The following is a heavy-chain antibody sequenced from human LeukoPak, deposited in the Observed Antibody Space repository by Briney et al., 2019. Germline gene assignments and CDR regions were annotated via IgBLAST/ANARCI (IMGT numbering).Heavy chain of an antibody. CDR2: IYYSGCT. V-gene: IGHV4-30-4*08. Sequence: SETLSLTCTVSGGSISSGDYYWSWIRQPPGKGLEWIGYIYYSGCTYYNPSLKSRVTISVDTSKNQFSLKLSSVTAADTAVYYCARAERNAFDIWGQGTMVTVSS. J-gene: IGHJ3*02. CDR3: ARAERNAFDI. CDR1: GGSISSGDYY. D-gene: IGHD1-1*01.